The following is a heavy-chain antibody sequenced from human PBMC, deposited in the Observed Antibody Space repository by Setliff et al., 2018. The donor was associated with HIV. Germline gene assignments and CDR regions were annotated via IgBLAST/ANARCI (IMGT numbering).Heavy chain of an antibody. CDR1: GFSLSTYS. Sequence: PGGSLRLSCIASGFSLSTYSMNWVRQAPGKGLEWISYISSDSRTTYYADSVKGRFTISRDNAKNSLSLQMNSLRAEDTAVYYCARDSSSWSWAEYFQFWGQGTPVTVSS. CDR2: ISSDSRTT. V-gene: IGHV3-48*04. D-gene: IGHD6-13*01. CDR3: ARDSSSWSWAEYFQF. J-gene: IGHJ1*01.